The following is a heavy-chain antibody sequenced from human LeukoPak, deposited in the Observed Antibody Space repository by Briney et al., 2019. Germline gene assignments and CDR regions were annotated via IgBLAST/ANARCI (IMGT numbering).Heavy chain of an antibody. CDR1: GFTASTNH. CDR2: IYENGGTT. D-gene: IGHD2-21*01. J-gene: IGHJ4*02. CDR3: AKDFRIGYSAHFDY. V-gene: IGHV3-53*01. Sequence: GGSLRLSCAASGFTASTNHLSWVRQAPEKGLEFVSGIYENGGTTYYADSVKGRFSISRDNSKNTLYLQMDSLRGEDTAVYYCAKDFRIGYSAHFDYWGQGALVTVSS.